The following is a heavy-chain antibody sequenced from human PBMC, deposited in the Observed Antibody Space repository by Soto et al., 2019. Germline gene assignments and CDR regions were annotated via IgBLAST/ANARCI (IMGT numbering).Heavy chain of an antibody. J-gene: IGHJ6*02. CDR3: GRVVPAAIQDYYYYGMDV. V-gene: IGHV1-69*06. CDR2: IIPIFGTA. CDR1: GGTFSSYA. D-gene: IGHD2-2*01. Sequence: SVKVSCKASGGTFSSYAISWVRQAPGQGLEWMGGIIPIFGTANYAQKFQGRVTITADKSTSTAYMELSSLRSEDTAVYYCGRVVPAAIQDYYYYGMDVWGQGTTFTVSS.